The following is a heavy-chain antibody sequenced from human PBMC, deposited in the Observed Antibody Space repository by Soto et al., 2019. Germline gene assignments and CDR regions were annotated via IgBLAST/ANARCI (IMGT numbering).Heavy chain of an antibody. CDR1: GFTFSKYD. D-gene: IGHD3-10*01. Sequence: GGSLRLSCAASGFTFSKYDMHWVRQGSGKGLEWVSGISPAGDTFYPGSVKGRFTVSRENAKNSLYLQMNSLRAGDTAVYYCARAIWFVELLYDYWGQGILVTVSS. V-gene: IGHV3-13*04. J-gene: IGHJ4*02. CDR2: ISPAGDT. CDR3: ARAIWFVELLYDY.